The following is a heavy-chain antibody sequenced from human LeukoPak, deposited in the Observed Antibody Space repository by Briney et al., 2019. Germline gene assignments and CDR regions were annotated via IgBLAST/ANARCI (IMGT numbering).Heavy chain of an antibody. CDR2: ISSSAGTI. J-gene: IGHJ6*04. Sequence: AGGSLRLSCAASGFTFSTYEMNWVRQAPGKGVEWVSYISSSAGTIYYADSVKGRFTISRDNAKNSLYLQMNSLRAEDTAVYYCARDRYYGSGTYDVWGKGTTVTVSS. CDR1: GFTFSTYE. CDR3: ARDRYYGSGTYDV. V-gene: IGHV3-48*03. D-gene: IGHD3-10*01.